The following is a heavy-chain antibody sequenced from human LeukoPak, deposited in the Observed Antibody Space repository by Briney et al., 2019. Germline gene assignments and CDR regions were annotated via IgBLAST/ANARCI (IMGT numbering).Heavy chain of an antibody. CDR1: GYTFSSYG. Sequence: ASVKVSCKASGYTFSSYGISWVRQAPGQGLEWMGWISPYNGNTEYGQKVQGRVTMTTDRPTTTASMELRSLRSVDTAMYYCARVRPPNIVDSVMDYKYYHDMDVWGQGTTVTVSS. CDR3: ARVRPPNIVDSVMDYKYYHDMDV. J-gene: IGHJ6*02. D-gene: IGHD5-18*01. V-gene: IGHV1-18*01. CDR2: ISPYNGNT.